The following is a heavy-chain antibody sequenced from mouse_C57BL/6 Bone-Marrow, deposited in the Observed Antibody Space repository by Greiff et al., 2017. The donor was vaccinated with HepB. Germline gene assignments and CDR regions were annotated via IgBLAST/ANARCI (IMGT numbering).Heavy chain of an antibody. CDR2: IDPSDSYT. Sequence: QVQLQQPGAELVMPGASVKLSCKASGYTFTSYWMHWVKQRPGQGLEWIGEIDPSDSYTNYNQKFKGKSTLSVDKSSSTAYKQLSSLTSEDYAVYYCARGNYYGSPGFDYWGQGTTLTVSS. J-gene: IGHJ2*01. D-gene: IGHD1-1*01. CDR1: GYTFTSYW. V-gene: IGHV1-69*01. CDR3: ARGNYYGSPGFDY.